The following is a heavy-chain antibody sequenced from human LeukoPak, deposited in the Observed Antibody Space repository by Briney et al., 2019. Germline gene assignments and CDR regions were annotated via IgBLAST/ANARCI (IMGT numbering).Heavy chain of an antibody. J-gene: IGHJ3*02. CDR3: ARLPDAFDI. Sequence: GGSLRLSCAASGFIVSYNYMSWVRQAPGKGLEWVSVIYSDGGTYYADSVKGRFTISRDNSKNTLYLQMNSLRVEDTAVYYCARLPDAFDIWGQGTMVTVSS. V-gene: IGHV3-66*04. CDR1: GFIVSYNY. CDR2: IYSDGGT.